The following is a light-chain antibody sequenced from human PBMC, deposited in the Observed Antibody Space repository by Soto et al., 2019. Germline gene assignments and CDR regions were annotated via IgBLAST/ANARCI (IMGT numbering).Light chain of an antibody. J-gene: IGKJ2*01. V-gene: IGKV3-20*01. Sequence: EIVLTQSPGNLSLSPGERATLSCRASQSLSGNYLAWYQQKPGQAPRLLIFGVSSRATGIPDRFSGSGSGTDFPLTINRLEPEDFAVYYCHHYGSSPYTFGLGTKLEIK. CDR3: HHYGSSPYT. CDR2: GVS. CDR1: QSLSGNY.